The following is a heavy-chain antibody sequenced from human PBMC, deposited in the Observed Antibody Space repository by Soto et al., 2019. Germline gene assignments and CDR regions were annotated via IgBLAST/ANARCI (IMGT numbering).Heavy chain of an antibody. V-gene: IGHV4-30-2*01. D-gene: IGHD3-22*01. CDR3: ARGGDDSSGYYLDY. Sequence: QLQLQESGSGLVKPSQTLSLTCAVSGGSISSGGYSWSWIRQPPGKGLEWIGYIYHSGSTYYNPSLTSRVTISVDRSKNQFSLKLSSVTAADTAVYYCARGGDDSSGYYLDYWGQGTLVTVSS. CDR1: GGSISSGGYS. CDR2: IYHSGST. J-gene: IGHJ4*02.